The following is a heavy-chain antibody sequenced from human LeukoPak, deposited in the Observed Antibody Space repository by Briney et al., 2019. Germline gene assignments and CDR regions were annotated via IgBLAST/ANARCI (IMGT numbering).Heavy chain of an antibody. CDR1: GYTFTSYG. D-gene: IGHD3-16*02. Sequence: ASVKVSCKASGYTFTSYGISWVRQAPGQGLEWMGWISAYNGNTNYAQKLQGRVTMTTDTSTSTAYMELRSLRSDDTAVYYCARVIMITFGGVIVRRGDAFDIWGQGTMVTVSS. J-gene: IGHJ3*02. V-gene: IGHV1-18*01. CDR2: ISAYNGNT. CDR3: ARVIMITFGGVIVRRGDAFDI.